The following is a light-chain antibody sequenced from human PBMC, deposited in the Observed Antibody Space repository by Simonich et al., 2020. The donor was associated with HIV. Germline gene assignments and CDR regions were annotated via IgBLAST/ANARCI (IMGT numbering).Light chain of an antibody. CDR2: GAS. J-gene: IGKJ1*01. V-gene: IGKV3-15*01. Sequence: EIVMTQSPATLSVSPGERATLSCRASQSVSSNLAWYQQKPGPAPRLLIYGASTRATGIPARFSGSGSGTEFTLTISSLQSEDFGVYYCQQYNKWPPTWTFGQGTKVEIK. CDR1: QSVSSN. CDR3: QQYNKWPPTWT.